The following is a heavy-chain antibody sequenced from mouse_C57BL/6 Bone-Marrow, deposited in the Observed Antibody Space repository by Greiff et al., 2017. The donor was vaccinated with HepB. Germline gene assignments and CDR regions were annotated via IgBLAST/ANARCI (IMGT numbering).Heavy chain of an antibody. CDR2: IYPRSGNT. CDR1: GYTFTSYG. V-gene: IGHV1-81*01. Sequence: QVHVKQSGAELARPGASVKLSCKASGYTFTSYGISWVKQRTGQGLEWIGEIYPRSGNTYYNEKFKGKATLTADKSSSTAYMELRSLTSEDSAVYICARPTVVATRYFDVWGTGTTVTVSS. D-gene: IGHD1-1*01. J-gene: IGHJ1*03. CDR3: ARPTVVATRYFDV.